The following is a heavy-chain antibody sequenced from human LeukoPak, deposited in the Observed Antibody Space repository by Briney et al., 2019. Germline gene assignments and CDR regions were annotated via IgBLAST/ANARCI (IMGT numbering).Heavy chain of an antibody. CDR1: GGSISSYY. CDR3: ATSYYYDSSGYFDYHDY. CDR2: IYTSGST. J-gene: IGHJ4*02. V-gene: IGHV4-4*07. Sequence: KPSETLSLTCTVSGGSISSYYWSWIRQPAGKGLGWIGRIYTSGSTNYNPSLKSRVTMSVDTSKNQFSLKLSSVTAADTAVYYCATSYYYDSSGYFDYHDYWGQGTLVTVSS. D-gene: IGHD3-22*01.